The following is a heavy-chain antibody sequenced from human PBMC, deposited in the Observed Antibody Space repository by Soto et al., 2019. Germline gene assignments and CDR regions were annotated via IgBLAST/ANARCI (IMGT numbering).Heavy chain of an antibody. V-gene: IGHV3-23*01. CDR1: GITFGSRA. D-gene: IGHD6-19*01. Sequence: EVQLLESGGDLIQPGGSLRLSCVASGITFGSRAMSWVRQAPGEGLEWVSFISGSGDNTNYADSVRGRFTISRDNSKNTLYLQMNSVRAEDTAVYYCAKGPYSSGGYWFDPWGQGTLVIVSS. CDR2: ISGSGDNT. J-gene: IGHJ5*02. CDR3: AKGPYSSGGYWFDP.